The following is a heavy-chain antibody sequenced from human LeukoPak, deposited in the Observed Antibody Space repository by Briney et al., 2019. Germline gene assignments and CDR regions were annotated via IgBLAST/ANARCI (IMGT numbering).Heavy chain of an antibody. Sequence: SETLSLTCAVYGGSFSNYYWSWIRQPPGKGLEWIGEINHSGSTNYNPSLKSRVTISVDTSKNQFSLKLSSVTAADTAVYYCASHGVAGTSWFDPWGQGTLVTVSS. CDR3: ASHGVAGTSWFDP. D-gene: IGHD6-19*01. V-gene: IGHV4-34*01. CDR1: GGSFSNYY. J-gene: IGHJ5*02. CDR2: INHSGST.